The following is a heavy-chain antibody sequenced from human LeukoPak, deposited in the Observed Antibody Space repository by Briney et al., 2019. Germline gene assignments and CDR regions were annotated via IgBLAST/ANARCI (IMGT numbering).Heavy chain of an antibody. CDR2: IWYDGSNK. CDR3: AKDRGRVAAEYYFDY. CDR1: GFTFSSYG. J-gene: IGHJ4*02. D-gene: IGHD6-13*01. V-gene: IGHV3-33*06. Sequence: GRSLRLSCAASGFTFSSYGMHRVRQAPGKGLEWVAVIWYDGSNKYYAGSVKGRFTISRDNSKNTLYLQMNSLRAENTAVYYCAKDRGRVAAEYYFDYWGQGTLVTVSS.